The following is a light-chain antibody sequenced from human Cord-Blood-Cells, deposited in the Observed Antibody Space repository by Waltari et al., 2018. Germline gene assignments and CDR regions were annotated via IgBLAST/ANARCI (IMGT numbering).Light chain of an antibody. CDR1: QSVSSY. J-gene: IGKJ2*03. CDR2: DAS. V-gene: IGKV3-11*01. CDR3: QQRSNWYS. Sequence: EIVLTQSPATLSLSPGERATLTCRASQSVSSYLAWYQQQPGQAPRLLSYDASNRATGIPARFSGSGSATDFTLTISSLEPEDFAVYYCQQRSNWYSFGQGTKLEIK.